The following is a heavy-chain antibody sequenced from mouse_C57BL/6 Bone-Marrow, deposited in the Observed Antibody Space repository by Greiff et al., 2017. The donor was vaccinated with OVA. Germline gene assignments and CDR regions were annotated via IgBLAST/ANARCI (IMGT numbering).Heavy chain of an antibody. CDR1: GFNIKDYY. CDR2: IDPEDGVP. Sequence: EVQLQQSGAELVKPGASVKLSCTASGFNIKDYYMHWVKQRTEQGLEWIGRIDPEDGVPKYAPKFQGKATITADSSSNTAYLQLSSLTSEDTAVYYCAHYYCGSSRAMDYWGQGTSVTVSS. CDR3: AHYYCGSSRAMDY. V-gene: IGHV14-2*01. D-gene: IGHD1-1*01. J-gene: IGHJ4*01.